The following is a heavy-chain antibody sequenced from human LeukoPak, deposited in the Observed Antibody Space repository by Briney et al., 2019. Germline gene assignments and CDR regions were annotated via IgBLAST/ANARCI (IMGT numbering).Heavy chain of an antibody. D-gene: IGHD6-19*01. CDR1: GGSISSSSYY. Sequence: SSETLSLTCTVSGGSISSSSYYWGWIRQPPGKGLEWIGSIYYSGSTYYNPSLKSRVTISVDTSKNQFSLKLSSVTAADTAVYYCARHVVVVAGIGYWGQGTLVTVSS. J-gene: IGHJ4*02. CDR3: ARHVVVVAGIGY. V-gene: IGHV4-39*01. CDR2: IYYSGST.